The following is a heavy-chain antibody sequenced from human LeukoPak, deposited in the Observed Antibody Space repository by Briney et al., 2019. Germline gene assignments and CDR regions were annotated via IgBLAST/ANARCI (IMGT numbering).Heavy chain of an antibody. V-gene: IGHV1-46*01. CDR2: ISPSGGST. CDR1: GYTFTSNY. D-gene: IGHD6-19*01. CDR3: ARIDPVIIAVAGTENDY. Sequence: ASVKVSCKAFGYTFTSNYMHWVRQAPGQGPEWMGVISPSGGSTTYAQKFQGRVTMTRDMSTSTVYMELSSLGSEDTAVYYCARIDPVIIAVAGTENDYWGQGTLVTVSS. J-gene: IGHJ4*02.